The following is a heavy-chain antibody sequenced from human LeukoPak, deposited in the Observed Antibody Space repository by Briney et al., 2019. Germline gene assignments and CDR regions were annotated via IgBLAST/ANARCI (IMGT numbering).Heavy chain of an antibody. CDR2: IYSGGGT. CDR1: GFVSSSY. CDR3: VREGYFVFDF. D-gene: IGHD2-21*01. Sequence: GGSLRLSCAASGFVSSSYMSWVRQAPGKGLEWVSVIYSGGGTFYADSVKGRFTISRDNAKNSLYLQMNSLRVEDTAVYYCVREGYFVFDFWGQGALVTVSS. V-gene: IGHV3-53*01. J-gene: IGHJ4*02.